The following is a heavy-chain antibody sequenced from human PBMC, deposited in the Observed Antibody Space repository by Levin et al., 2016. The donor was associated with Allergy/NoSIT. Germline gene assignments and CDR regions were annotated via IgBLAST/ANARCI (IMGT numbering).Heavy chain of an antibody. CDR2: ISYDGSNK. V-gene: IGHV3-30*03. Sequence: WIRQPPGKGLEWVAVISYDGSNKYYADSVKGRFTISRDNSKNTLYLQMNSLRAEDTAVYYCARDPHGDYVRILVCYFDYWGQGTLVTVSS. J-gene: IGHJ4*02. CDR3: ARDPHGDYVRILVCYFDY. D-gene: IGHD4-17*01.